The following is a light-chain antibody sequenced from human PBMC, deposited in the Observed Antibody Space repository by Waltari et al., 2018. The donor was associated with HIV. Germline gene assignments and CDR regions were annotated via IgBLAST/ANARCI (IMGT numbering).Light chain of an antibody. CDR2: GVS. Sequence: EIVLTQSPGTPSLSPGDGATLSCRASQSVSSSYLAWYQQKPGRAPRLLIYGVSSRATGIPDRFSGSGSGTDFTLIISRLEPEDFAVYYCQQYGSSPPITFGQGTRLEIK. CDR3: QQYGSSPPIT. V-gene: IGKV3-20*01. CDR1: QSVSSSY. J-gene: IGKJ5*01.